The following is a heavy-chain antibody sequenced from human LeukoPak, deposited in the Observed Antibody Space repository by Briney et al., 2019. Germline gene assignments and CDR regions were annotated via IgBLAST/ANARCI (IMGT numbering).Heavy chain of an antibody. CDR3: ARDGQTGTTVY. CDR2: ISSSSSYI. V-gene: IGHV3-21*01. D-gene: IGHD1-7*01. J-gene: IGHJ4*02. Sequence: GGSLRLSCAASGFTFSSYSMNWVRQAPGKGLEWVSSISSSSSYIYYADSVRGRFTISRDNAKNSLHLQMNSLRAEDTAVYYCARDGQTGTTVYWGQGTLVTVSS. CDR1: GFTFSSYS.